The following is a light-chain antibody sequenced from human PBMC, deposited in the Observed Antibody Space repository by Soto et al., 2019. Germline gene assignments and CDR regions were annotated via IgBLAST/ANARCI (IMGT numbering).Light chain of an antibody. CDR3: QQYGSSPWT. V-gene: IGKV3-20*01. J-gene: IGKJ1*01. CDR1: QSVSSSF. CDR2: GAS. Sequence: EIVLTQSPGTLSLSPGERATLSCRASQSVSSSFLAWYQQKPGQAPRLLIYGASSRATGIPDRFSGSGSGTAFTLTLSGLEPDDFAVYYCQQYGSSPWTFGQGTKVEIK.